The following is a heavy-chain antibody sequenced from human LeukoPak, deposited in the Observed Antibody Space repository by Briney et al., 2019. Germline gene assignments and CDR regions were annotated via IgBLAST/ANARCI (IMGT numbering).Heavy chain of an antibody. CDR2: INPNSGGT. J-gene: IGHJ5*02. D-gene: IGHD3-22*01. V-gene: IGHV1-2*02. Sequence: GASVKVSCKASGGTFSSYAISWVRQAPGQGLEWMGWINPNSGGTNYAQKFQGRVTMTRDTSISTAYMELSRLRSDDTAVYYCAAYDSSGYYGFDPWGQGTLVTVSS. CDR1: GGTFSSYA. CDR3: AAYDSSGYYGFDP.